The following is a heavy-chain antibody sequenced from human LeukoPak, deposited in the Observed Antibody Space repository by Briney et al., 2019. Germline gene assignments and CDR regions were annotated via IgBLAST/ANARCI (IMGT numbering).Heavy chain of an antibody. Sequence: ASVKVSCKASGYTFTSYAMNWVRQAPGQGLEWMGWINTNTGNPTYAQGFTGRFVFSLDTSVSTAYLQISSLKAEDTAVYYCARRRGATMVRGVIIKSGWFDPWGQGTLVTVSS. CDR1: GYTFTSYA. D-gene: IGHD3-10*01. CDR3: ARRRGATMVRGVIIKSGWFDP. V-gene: IGHV7-4-1*02. J-gene: IGHJ5*02. CDR2: INTNTGNP.